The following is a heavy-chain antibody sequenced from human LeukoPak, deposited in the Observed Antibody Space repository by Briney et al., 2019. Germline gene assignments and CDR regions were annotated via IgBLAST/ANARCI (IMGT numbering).Heavy chain of an antibody. V-gene: IGHV3-30-3*01. J-gene: IGHJ4*02. Sequence: GRSLRLSCAASGFTFSSYAMHWVRQAPGKGLEWVAVISYDGSNKYYADSVKGRFTISRDNSKNTLYLQMNSLRAEDTAVYYCASLGISFDYWGQGTLVTVSS. D-gene: IGHD7-27*01. CDR2: ISYDGSNK. CDR3: ASLGISFDY. CDR1: GFTFSSYA.